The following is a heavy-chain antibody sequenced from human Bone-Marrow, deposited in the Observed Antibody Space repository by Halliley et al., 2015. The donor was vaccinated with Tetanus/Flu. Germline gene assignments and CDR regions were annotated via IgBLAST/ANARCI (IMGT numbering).Heavy chain of an antibody. CDR1: GGSISSYY. CDR2: IYYSGIT. V-gene: IGHV4-59*01. D-gene: IGHD3-22*01. J-gene: IGHJ5*02. Sequence: TLSLTCTVSGGSISSYYWSWIRQPPGKGLEWIGYIYYSGITKYNPSLKSRVTISVDTSNNHFSLRLSSVTAADTAVYYCARRDYDSVGLYAYFHDLWGQVNLVTVSS. CDR3: ARRDYDSVGLYAYFHDL.